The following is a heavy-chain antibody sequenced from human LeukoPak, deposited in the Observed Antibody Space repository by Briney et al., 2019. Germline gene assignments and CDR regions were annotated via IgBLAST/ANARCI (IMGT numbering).Heavy chain of an antibody. J-gene: IGHJ4*02. Sequence: PGGSLRLSCAASGFTFSSYWMSWVRQAPGKGLEWVANIKQDGSEKYYVDSVKGRFTISRDNAKNSLYLQMNSLRAEDTAVYYCARRAGAYSHPYDYWGQGTPVTVSS. D-gene: IGHD4/OR15-4a*01. CDR3: ARRAGAYSHPYDY. V-gene: IGHV3-7*03. CDR1: GFTFSSYW. CDR2: IKQDGSEK.